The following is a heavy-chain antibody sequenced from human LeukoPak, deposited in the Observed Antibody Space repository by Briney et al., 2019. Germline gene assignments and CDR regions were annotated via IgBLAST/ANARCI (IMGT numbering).Heavy chain of an antibody. CDR3: ASGVRFLEWLTLFDY. D-gene: IGHD3-3*01. V-gene: IGHV1-69*13. CDR1: GGTFSSYA. J-gene: IGHJ4*02. CDR2: IIPIFGTA. Sequence: SVKVSCKASGGTFSSYAISWVRQAPGQGLEWMGGIIPIFGTANYAQKFQGRVTITADESTSTAYMELSSLRSEDTAVYYCASGVRFLEWLTLFDYWGQGTLATVSS.